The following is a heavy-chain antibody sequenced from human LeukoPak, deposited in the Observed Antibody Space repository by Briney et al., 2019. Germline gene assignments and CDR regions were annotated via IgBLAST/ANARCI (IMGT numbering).Heavy chain of an antibody. V-gene: IGHV4-59*12. CDR3: ARPRRYYYGSETRGAFDI. Sequence: SETLSLTCAVYGGSFSGYYWSWIRQPPGKGLEWIAYINYSGSTNYNPSLKSRVTISVDTSKNQFSLKLSSVTAADTAVYYCARPRRYYYGSETRGAFDIWGQGTMVTVSS. D-gene: IGHD3-10*01. CDR1: GGSFSGYY. CDR2: INYSGST. J-gene: IGHJ3*02.